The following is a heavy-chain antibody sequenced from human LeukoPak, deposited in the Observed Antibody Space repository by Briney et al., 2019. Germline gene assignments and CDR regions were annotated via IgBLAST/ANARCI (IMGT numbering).Heavy chain of an antibody. D-gene: IGHD3-10*01. CDR3: ASSRFGELLILDY. CDR2: INPNSGGT. V-gene: IGHV1-2*02. J-gene: IGHJ4*02. CDR1: GYTFTGYY. Sequence: ASVKVSCKASGYTFTGYYMHWVLQAPGQGLEWMGWINPNSGGTNYAQRFQGRVTMTRDTSISTAYMELSRLRSDDTAVYYCASSRFGELLILDYWGQGTLVTVSS.